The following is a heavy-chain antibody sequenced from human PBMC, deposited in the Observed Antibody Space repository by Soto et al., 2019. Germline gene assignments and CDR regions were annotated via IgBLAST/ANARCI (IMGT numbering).Heavy chain of an antibody. J-gene: IGHJ4*02. CDR3: ARRGSGSYYDY. CDR1: GFTFSSYA. V-gene: IGHV3-23*01. Sequence: EVQLLESGGGLVQPGGSLRLSCAASGFTFSSYAMRWVRQAPVKGLEWVSAISGSGGSTYYADSVKGRLTISRDNSKNTLYLQMKSLRAEDTAVYYCARRGSGSYYDYWGQGTLVTVSS. CDR2: ISGSGGST. D-gene: IGHD1-26*01.